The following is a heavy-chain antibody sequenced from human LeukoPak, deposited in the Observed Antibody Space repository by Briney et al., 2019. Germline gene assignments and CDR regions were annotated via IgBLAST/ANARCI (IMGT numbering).Heavy chain of an antibody. D-gene: IGHD1-26*01. CDR3: VKDVGGSYAFDY. Sequence: PGGSLRLSCSASGFTFSRYAMHWVRQAPGKGLEYVSVINDNGGRTHYGDSVKGRFSISRDNSKNTLHLQMSTLRAEDTALYYCVKDVGGSYAFDYWGQGILVTVAS. V-gene: IGHV3-64D*09. CDR1: GFTFSRYA. J-gene: IGHJ4*02. CDR2: INDNGGRT.